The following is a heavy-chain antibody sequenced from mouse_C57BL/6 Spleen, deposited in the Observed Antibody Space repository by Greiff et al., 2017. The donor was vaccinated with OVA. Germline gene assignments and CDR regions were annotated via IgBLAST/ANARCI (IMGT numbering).Heavy chain of an antibody. J-gene: IGHJ4*01. CDR2: IDPSDSYT. CDR1: GYTFTSYW. Sequence: QVQLKQPGAELVMPGASVKLSCKASGYTFTSYWMHWVKQRPGQGLEWIGEIDPSDSYTNYNQKFKGKSTLTVDKSSSTAYMQLSSLTSEDSAVYYCARISIYYYGSSLYYYAMDYWGQGTSVTVSS. D-gene: IGHD1-1*01. CDR3: ARISIYYYGSSLYYYAMDY. V-gene: IGHV1-69*01.